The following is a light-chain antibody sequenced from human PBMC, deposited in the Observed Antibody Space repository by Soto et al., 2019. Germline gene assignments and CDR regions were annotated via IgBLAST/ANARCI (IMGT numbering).Light chain of an antibody. CDR2: KAS. Sequence: DIQMTQSPSTLSASVGDRVTITCRASQRISNWLAWYQQKPGKAPKLLIYKASSLESGVPSRFSGSGSGTEFTLTISSLQPDDFATYYCQQYDSHSQTFGQGTTLEIK. CDR3: QQYDSHSQT. J-gene: IGKJ2*01. CDR1: QRISNW. V-gene: IGKV1-5*03.